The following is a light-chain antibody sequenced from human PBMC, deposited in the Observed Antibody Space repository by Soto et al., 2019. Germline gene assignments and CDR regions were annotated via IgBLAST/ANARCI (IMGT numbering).Light chain of an antibody. CDR2: DAS. CDR3: QQYGSSPGT. CDR1: QIVSSSY. J-gene: IGKJ1*01. Sequence: EIVLTQSPGTLSLPPGERATLSCRASQIVSSSYLAWYQQRPGQAPRLLIYDASSRATGIPDRFSGSGSGTDFTLTISRLEPEDFAVYYCQQYGSSPGTFGQGTKVEIK. V-gene: IGKV3-20*01.